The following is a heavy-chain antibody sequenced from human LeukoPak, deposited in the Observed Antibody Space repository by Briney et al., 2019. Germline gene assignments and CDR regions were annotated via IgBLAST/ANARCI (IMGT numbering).Heavy chain of an antibody. J-gene: IGHJ6*03. Sequence: GGSLRLSCAASGFTFSNAWLSWVRQAPGKGLEWVSAISGSGGSTYYADSVKGRFTISRDNSKNTLYLQMNSLRAEDTAVYYCAKHAYSGAIWSGYQTIRFYYMDVWGKGTTVTVSS. CDR1: GFTFSNAW. V-gene: IGHV3-23*01. D-gene: IGHD3-3*01. CDR2: ISGSGGST. CDR3: AKHAYSGAIWSGYQTIRFYYMDV.